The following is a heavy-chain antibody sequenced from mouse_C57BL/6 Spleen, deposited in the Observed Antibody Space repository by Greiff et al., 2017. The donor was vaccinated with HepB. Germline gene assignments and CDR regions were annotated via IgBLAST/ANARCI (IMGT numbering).Heavy chain of an antibody. D-gene: IGHD4-1*02. Sequence: EVKLMESGEGLVKPGGSLKLSCAASGFTFSSYAMSWVRQTPEKRLEWVAYISSGGDYIYYADTVKGRFTISRDKARNTLDLQMSSLKSDDTAMYYCTRDSTVTCFDYWGQGTTLTVSS. CDR3: TRDSTVTCFDY. CDR1: GFTFSSYA. J-gene: IGHJ2*01. CDR2: ISSGGDYI. V-gene: IGHV5-9-1*02.